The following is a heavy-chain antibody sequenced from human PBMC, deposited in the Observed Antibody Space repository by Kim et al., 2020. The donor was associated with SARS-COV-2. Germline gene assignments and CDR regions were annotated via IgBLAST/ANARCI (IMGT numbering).Heavy chain of an antibody. J-gene: IGHJ4*02. V-gene: IGHV3-74*01. Sequence: TYADSVKGRFPISRDNAKNTLYLQINSLRAEDTAVYYCARAGWELLGLDSWGQGTLVTVSS. D-gene: IGHD1-26*01. CDR3: ARAGWELLGLDS.